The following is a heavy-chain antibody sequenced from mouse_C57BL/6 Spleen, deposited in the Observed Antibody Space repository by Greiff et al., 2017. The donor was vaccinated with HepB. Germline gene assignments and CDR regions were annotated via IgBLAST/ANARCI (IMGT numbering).Heavy chain of an antibody. D-gene: IGHD1-1*01. CDR2: IYPGDGDT. J-gene: IGHJ3*01. V-gene: IGHV1-82*01. CDR3: AREDYYGSSYEVY. CDR1: GYAFSSSW. Sequence: VQLQQSGPELVKPGASVKISCKASGYAFSSSWMNWVKQRPGKGLEWIGRIYPGDGDTNYNGKFKGRATLTADKSSSTAYMQLSSLTSEDSAVYFCAREDYYGSSYEVYWSQGTLVTVSA.